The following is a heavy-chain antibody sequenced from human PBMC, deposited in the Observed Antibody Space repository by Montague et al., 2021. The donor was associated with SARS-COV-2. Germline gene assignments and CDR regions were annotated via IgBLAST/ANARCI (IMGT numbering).Heavy chain of an antibody. J-gene: IGHJ4*02. CDR2: ISSSGSTT. Sequence: SLRLSCAGSGFTFSNYEMNWVRQAPGKGLEWISDISSSGSTTYYIDSVKGRFTISRDNAKNSLYLQMNSLRAEDTAVYYCAREGFTGKYVEYWGQGTLITVSP. V-gene: IGHV3-48*03. CDR1: GFTFSNYE. CDR3: AREGFTGKYVEY. D-gene: IGHD2-8*02.